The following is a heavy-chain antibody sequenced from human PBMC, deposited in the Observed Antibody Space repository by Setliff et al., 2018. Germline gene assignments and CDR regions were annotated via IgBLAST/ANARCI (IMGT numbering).Heavy chain of an antibody. D-gene: IGHD5-12*01. CDR1: GYSFTVFG. J-gene: IGHJ4*02. CDR3: ARQPMDTIMVTFDY. V-gene: IGHV1-18*01. Sequence: ASVKVSCKTSGYSFTVFGISWVRQAPGQGLEWMGWISPYYGSTDYAQKFQGRVTMTTDTSTSTAYMELSSLRSDDTAVYYCARQPMDTIMVTFDYWGQGILVTVSS. CDR2: ISPYYGST.